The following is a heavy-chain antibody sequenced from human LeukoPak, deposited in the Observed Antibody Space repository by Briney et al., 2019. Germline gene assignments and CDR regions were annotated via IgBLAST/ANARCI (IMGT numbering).Heavy chain of an antibody. CDR1: GFAFSTYA. V-gene: IGHV3-23*01. J-gene: IGHJ4*02. Sequence: GGSLRLSCAASGFAFSTYAMTWVRQAPGKGLEWVSGISGSGTKTYNADSVRGRFTISRDNSKNMLYLQMNSLRAEDKAVYYCAKGFRFYRELFDYWGQGTLVSVS. D-gene: IGHD1-7*01. CDR2: ISGSGTKT. CDR3: AKGFRFYRELFDY.